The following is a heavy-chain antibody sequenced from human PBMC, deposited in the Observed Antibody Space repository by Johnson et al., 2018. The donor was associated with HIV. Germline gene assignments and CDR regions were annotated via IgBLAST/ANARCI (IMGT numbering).Heavy chain of an antibody. V-gene: IGHV3-53*01. CDR3: ARLGLTDAFDI. J-gene: IGHJ3*02. CDR1: GFNVSTNN. D-gene: IGHD2-8*01. Sequence: EMQLVESGGGLIQPGGSLGLSCAASGFNVSTNNMNWVRQAPGKGLEWVSVTYSGGSTYYADSVKGRFNISRDISKNTQYLEMYSLRAEDTAVYYCARLGLTDAFDIWGQGTMVTVSP. CDR2: TYSGGST.